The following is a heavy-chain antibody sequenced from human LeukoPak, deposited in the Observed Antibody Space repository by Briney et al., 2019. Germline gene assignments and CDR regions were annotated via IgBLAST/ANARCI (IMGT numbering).Heavy chain of an antibody. CDR3: ARSPPGRTNWNYYVY. J-gene: IGHJ4*02. Sequence: GGSLRLSCAASGFTFSDYAMHWVRQAPGKGLEFVSVIGPIGVYTYYANSVKGRFTISRDNSKSTVSLQMGSLRDEDMAVYYCARSPPGRTNWNYYVYWGRGTLVTVSS. CDR2: IGPIGVYT. CDR1: GFTFSDYA. D-gene: IGHD1-1*01. V-gene: IGHV3-64*01.